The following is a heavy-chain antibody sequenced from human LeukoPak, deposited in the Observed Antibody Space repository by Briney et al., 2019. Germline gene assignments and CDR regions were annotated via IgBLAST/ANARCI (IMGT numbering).Heavy chain of an antibody. V-gene: IGHV1-8*01. J-gene: IGHJ5*02. D-gene: IGHD3-3*01. CDR3: ARGLRFLEWLLSWFDH. CDR2: MNPNSGNT. CDR1: GDTFTSYD. Sequence: GSVTVSCKACGDTFTSYDINWVRQAPGQGVEWMGWMNPNSGNTGYAQKFQGRVTITRNTSISTAYMELSSLRSKDTAVYYCARGLRFLEWLLSWFDHWGQGTLVTVSS.